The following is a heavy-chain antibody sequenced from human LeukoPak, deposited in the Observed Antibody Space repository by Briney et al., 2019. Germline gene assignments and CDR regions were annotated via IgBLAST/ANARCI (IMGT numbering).Heavy chain of an antibody. CDR3: ARGPKNYGSGSDYSLLFDY. J-gene: IGHJ4*02. Sequence: GGPLRLSCAASGFTFSSYDMHWVRQATRKGLECVSAIGTAGDTYYPGSVKGRFTISRENAKNSLYLQMNSLRAGDTAVYYCARGPKNYGSGSDYSLLFDYWGQGTLVTVSS. CDR2: IGTAGDT. CDR1: GFTFSSYD. V-gene: IGHV3-13*04. D-gene: IGHD3-10*01.